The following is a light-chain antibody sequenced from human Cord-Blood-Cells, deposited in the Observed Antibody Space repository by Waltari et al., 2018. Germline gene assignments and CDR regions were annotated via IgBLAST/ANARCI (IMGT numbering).Light chain of an antibody. V-gene: IGKV4-1*01. CDR1: QSVLYSSNNKNY. J-gene: IGKJ1*01. CDR2: WAS. Sequence: DIVMTQSPDSLAVSLGERATIHCKSSQSVLYSSNNKNYLAWYQQKPGQPPKLLIYWASTRESGVPDRFSGSGSGTDFTLTISSLQAEDVVVYYCQQYYSTQWTFGQGTKVEIK. CDR3: QQYYSTQWT.